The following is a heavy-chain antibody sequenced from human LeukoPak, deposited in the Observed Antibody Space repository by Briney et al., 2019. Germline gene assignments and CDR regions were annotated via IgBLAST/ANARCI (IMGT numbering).Heavy chain of an antibody. Sequence: ASVKVSCKVSVYTLTELSMHWVRQAPGKGLLGRGGFDPEDGEQIYAQKFQGRVTMTEDTSTDTAYMELSSLRPEDTAVYYCATRTYQLLTDYWGQRTLVTVSS. CDR3: ATRTYQLLTDY. CDR2: FDPEDGEQ. J-gene: IGHJ4*02. D-gene: IGHD2-2*01. V-gene: IGHV1-24*01. CDR1: VYTLTELS.